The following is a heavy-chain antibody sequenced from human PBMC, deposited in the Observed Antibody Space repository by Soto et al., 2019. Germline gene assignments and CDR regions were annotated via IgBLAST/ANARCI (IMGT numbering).Heavy chain of an antibody. J-gene: IGHJ6*02. CDR1: GYSFTSYW. V-gene: IGHV5-51*01. Sequence: GESLKISCKGSGYSFTSYWIGWVRQMPGKGLEWMGIIYPGDSDTRYSPSFQGQVTISADKSISTAYLQWSSLKASDTAMYYCARLSGCSSTSCYTHMDVWGQGTAVTVSS. CDR3: ARLSGCSSTSCYTHMDV. D-gene: IGHD2-2*02. CDR2: IYPGDSDT.